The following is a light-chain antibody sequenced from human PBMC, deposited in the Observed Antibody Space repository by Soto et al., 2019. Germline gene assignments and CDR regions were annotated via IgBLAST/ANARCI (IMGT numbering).Light chain of an antibody. V-gene: IGKV3-20*01. CDR3: QQYSSTFWT. J-gene: IGKJ1*01. CDR2: GAS. Sequence: EIVLTQSPGTLSLSPGERTTLSCRASQSISSSYLAWYQQKPGQAPRLLVYGASSRATGIPDRFSGSGSGTDFTLTFSRLEPEDFALYYCQQYSSTFWTLGQGTKVDIK. CDR1: QSISSSY.